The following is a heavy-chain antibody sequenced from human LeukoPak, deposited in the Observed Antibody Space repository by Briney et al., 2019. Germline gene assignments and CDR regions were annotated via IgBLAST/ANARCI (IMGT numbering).Heavy chain of an antibody. J-gene: IGHJ4*02. Sequence: PGGSLRFSCAASVYTFDVYAMNWVRQAPGRGLEWVSGINWNGASTSYADSVKGRFTISRDNSKNTLYLQMNSLRAEDTAVYYCARGYYGSGSLDYWGQGTLVTVSS. D-gene: IGHD3-10*01. CDR1: VYTFDVYA. CDR3: ARGYYGSGSLDY. V-gene: IGHV3-20*04. CDR2: INWNGAST.